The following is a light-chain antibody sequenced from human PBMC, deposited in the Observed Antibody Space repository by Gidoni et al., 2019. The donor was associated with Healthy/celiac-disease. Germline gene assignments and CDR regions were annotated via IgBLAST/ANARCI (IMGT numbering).Light chain of an antibody. CDR3: QQYDNLLGYT. CDR2: DAS. V-gene: IGKV1-33*01. J-gene: IGKJ2*01. Sequence: DIQMTQSPSSLSASVGDRVTITCQASQDISNYLNWYQQKPGKAPKLLIYDASNLETGVPSRFSGSGSVTDFTFTISSLQPEDIATYYCQQYDNLLGYTFGQGTKLEIK. CDR1: QDISNY.